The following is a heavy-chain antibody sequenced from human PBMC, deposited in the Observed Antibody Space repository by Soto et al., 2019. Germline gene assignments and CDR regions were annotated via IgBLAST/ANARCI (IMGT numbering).Heavy chain of an antibody. Sequence: QVQLVQSGAEVTKPGSSVKVSCKASGGTFSSYAISWVRQAPGQGLEWMGGIIPIFGTANYAQKFQGRVTITADESTSTAYMELSSLRSEDTAVYYCARESFRVDTAMVPDAFDIWGQGTMVTVSS. D-gene: IGHD5-18*01. CDR2: IIPIFGTA. V-gene: IGHV1-69*01. CDR1: GGTFSSYA. J-gene: IGHJ3*02. CDR3: ARESFRVDTAMVPDAFDI.